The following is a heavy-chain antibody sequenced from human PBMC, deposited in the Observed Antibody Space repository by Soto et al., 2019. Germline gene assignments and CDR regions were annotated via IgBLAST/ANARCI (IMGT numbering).Heavy chain of an antibody. CDR3: ARDYRGSRAFDY. V-gene: IGHV4-61*01. CDR1: GGSVSSGSYY. D-gene: IGHD1-26*01. CDR2: IYYSGST. J-gene: IGHJ4*02. Sequence: KASETLSLTCTVSGGSVSSGSYYWSWIRQPPGKGLEWIGYIYYSGSTNYNPSLKSRVTISVDTSKNQFSLKLSSVTAADTAVYYCARDYRGSRAFDYWGQGTLVTVSS.